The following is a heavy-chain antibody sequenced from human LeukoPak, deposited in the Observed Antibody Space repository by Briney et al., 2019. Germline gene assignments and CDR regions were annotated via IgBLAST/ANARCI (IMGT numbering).Heavy chain of an antibody. J-gene: IGHJ4*02. CDR2: ISAYNGNT. CDR3: ARVIPDYYDSSGYPFFFDY. CDR1: GYTFSNYG. V-gene: IGHV1-18*01. D-gene: IGHD3-22*01. Sequence: ASVKVSCKASGYTFSNYGISWVRQAPGQGLEWLGWISAYNGNTHYAQKLQGRVTLTTDTSTSTAYMEVRSLRSDDTAVYFCARVIPDYYDSSGYPFFFDYWGQGTLVTVSS.